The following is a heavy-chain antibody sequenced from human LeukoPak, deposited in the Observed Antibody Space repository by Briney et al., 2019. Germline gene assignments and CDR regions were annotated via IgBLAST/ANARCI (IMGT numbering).Heavy chain of an antibody. CDR3: GGGLGYCSSTRCPPDS. CDR1: GVSITGNDQF. D-gene: IGHD2-2*01. Sequence: SETLSLTRTVSGVSITGNDQFWSWIRQPPGKGLEWIGYIDYSGTTYYNPSLKGRVNMSRDTSKNQFSLNLNSVTAADTAFYYCGGGLGYCSSTRCPPDSWGQGTLVTVSS. V-gene: IGHV4-30-4*01. J-gene: IGHJ5*01. CDR2: IDYSGTT.